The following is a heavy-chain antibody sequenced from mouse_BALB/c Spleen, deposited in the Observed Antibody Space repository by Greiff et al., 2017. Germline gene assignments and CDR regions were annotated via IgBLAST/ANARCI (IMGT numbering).Heavy chain of an antibody. J-gene: IGHJ4*01. CDR1: GYTFSSYW. CDR2: ILPGSGST. CDR3: ARVDGNYAMDY. V-gene: IGHV1-9*01. Sequence: QVQLQQSGAELMKPGASVKISCKATGYTFSSYWIEWVKQRPGHGLEWIGEILPGSGSTNYNEKFKGKATFTADTSSNTAYMQLSSLTSEDSAVYYCARVDGNYAMDYWGQGTSVTVSS. D-gene: IGHD2-1*01.